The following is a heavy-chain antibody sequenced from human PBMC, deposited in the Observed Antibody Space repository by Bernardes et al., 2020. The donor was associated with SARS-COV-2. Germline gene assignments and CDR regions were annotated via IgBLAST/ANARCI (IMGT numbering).Heavy chain of an antibody. CDR1: GFTFSSYA. V-gene: IGHV3-23*01. CDR2: ISGSGGST. J-gene: IGHJ6*02. Sequence: GGSLRLSCAASGFTFSSYAMSWVRQAPGKGLEWVSAISGSGGSTYYADSVKGRFTISRDNSKNTLYLQMNSLRAEDTAIYYCAKDFGASTAQEDYYYYGMDVWGQGTTVTVSS. D-gene: IGHD2-2*01. CDR3: AKDFGASTAQEDYYYYGMDV.